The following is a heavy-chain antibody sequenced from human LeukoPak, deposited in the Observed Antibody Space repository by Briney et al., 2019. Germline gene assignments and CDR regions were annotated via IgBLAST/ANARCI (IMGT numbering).Heavy chain of an antibody. CDR1: VFTFSSYG. CDR2: IWYDGSNK. CDR3: AAMYSPYYYYYMDV. V-gene: IGHV3-33*01. J-gene: IGHJ6*03. Sequence: GRSPRLSSAASVFTFSSYGMPRGRGAPGTGLEAGTVIWYDGSNKYYADSVKGRFTISRDNSKNTLYLQMNSLRAEDTAVYYCAAMYSPYYYYYMDVWGKGTTVTVSS. D-gene: IGHD4-11*01.